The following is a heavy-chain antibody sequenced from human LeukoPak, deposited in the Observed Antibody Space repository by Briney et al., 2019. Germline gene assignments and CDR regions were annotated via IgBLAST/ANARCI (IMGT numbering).Heavy chain of an antibody. Sequence: GRSLRLSCAASGFTFSSYAMHWVRQAPGKGLEWVAVISYDGSNKYYADSVRGRFTISRDNSKNTLYLQMNSLRAEDTAVYYCARDQREGWSGYNYFDYWGQGTLVTVSS. CDR1: GFTFSSYA. D-gene: IGHD3-3*01. V-gene: IGHV3-30-3*01. CDR2: ISYDGSNK. CDR3: ARDQREGWSGYNYFDY. J-gene: IGHJ4*02.